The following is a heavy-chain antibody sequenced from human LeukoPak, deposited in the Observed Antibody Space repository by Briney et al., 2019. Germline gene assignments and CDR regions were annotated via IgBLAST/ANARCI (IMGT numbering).Heavy chain of an antibody. Sequence: SDTLSLTCGVYIDSFSNYHWNWLRRTPAKGMEWIGEVNESGGTNISPSLRSRVILSVDTSKNQFSLKLISVTVADTAIYYCARGQGATVPQVGKNWFDPWGQGTRVTVSS. CDR1: IDSFSNYH. CDR2: VNESGGT. J-gene: IGHJ5*02. CDR3: ARGQGATVPQVGKNWFDP. D-gene: IGHD1-26*01. V-gene: IGHV4-34*01.